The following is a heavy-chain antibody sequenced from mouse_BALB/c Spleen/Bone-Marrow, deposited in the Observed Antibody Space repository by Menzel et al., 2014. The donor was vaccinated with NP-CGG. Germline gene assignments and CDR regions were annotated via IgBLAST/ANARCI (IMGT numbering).Heavy chain of an antibody. V-gene: IGHV1-77*01. D-gene: IGHD1-2*01. CDR3: ARTTTAISY. J-gene: IGHJ3*01. CDR2: IYPGSDNT. CDR1: GYTFTDYY. Sequence: QVQLQQSGAELARPGASVKLSCKASGYTFTDYYINWVKQRTGQGLEWIGEIYPGSDNTYYNEKFKGKATLNADKSSSTTYMQLSSLTSEDSAVYVCARTTTAISYWGQGTLVTVSA.